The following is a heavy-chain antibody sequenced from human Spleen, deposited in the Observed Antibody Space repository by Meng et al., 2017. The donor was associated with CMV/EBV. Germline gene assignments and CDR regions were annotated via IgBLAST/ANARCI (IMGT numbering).Heavy chain of an antibody. D-gene: IGHD3-10*01. CDR3: AREGTTMVRGSNWFDP. CDR2: ITTYNGDT. J-gene: IGHJ5*02. CDR1: GYTFTTYS. V-gene: IGHV1-18*01. Sequence: SGYTFTTYSISWVGQAPGQGLEWVAWITTYNGDTKYAQQFQGRVTVTTDTSTSTVYLELRNLRSDDTAVYYCAREGTTMVRGSNWFDPWGQGTLVTVSS.